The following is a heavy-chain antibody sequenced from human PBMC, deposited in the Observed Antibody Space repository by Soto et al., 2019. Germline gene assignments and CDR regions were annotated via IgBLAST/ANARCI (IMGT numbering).Heavy chain of an antibody. CDR2: IYRTGSA. Sequence: PSETLSLTCTVSGGSISNYYWSWIRQPPGKGLECVGYIYRTGSANYNPSLKSRATISLDASKNRFSLVLSSVSAADTAVYYCARGGIATAGARDNWFDPWGQGILVTVS. CDR3: ARGGIATAGARDNWFDP. J-gene: IGHJ5*02. CDR1: GGSISNYY. V-gene: IGHV4-59*01. D-gene: IGHD6-13*01.